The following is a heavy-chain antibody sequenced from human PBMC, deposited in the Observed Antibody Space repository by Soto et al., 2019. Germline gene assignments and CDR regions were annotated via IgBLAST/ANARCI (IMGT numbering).Heavy chain of an antibody. CDR2: ISGYNGNT. CDR1: GYTFTNYG. CDR3: AREGQAPYYYYGMDV. J-gene: IGHJ6*02. V-gene: IGHV1-18*01. Sequence: QVQLVQSGAEVKKPGASVTVSCKASGYTFTNYGFSWVRQAPGQGLEWMGWISGYNGNTKYAEKFQNRVTMTTDTSTNTAHMELRSLRSDHTAVYYCAREGQAPYYYYGMDVWGQGTAVTVSS.